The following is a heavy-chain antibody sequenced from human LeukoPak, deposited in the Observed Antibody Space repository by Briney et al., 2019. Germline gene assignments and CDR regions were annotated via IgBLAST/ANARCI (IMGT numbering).Heavy chain of an antibody. Sequence: GSLRLSCAASGFIITNNDIHWVRQPTGKGLEWVSSTGTAGDTNYLDSMKGRFTISRENAKNSLYLQMNNLGAGDTAVYYCAREIAVPGMWYFDLWGRGTLVTVSS. V-gene: IGHV3-13*01. J-gene: IGHJ2*01. CDR2: TGTAGDT. D-gene: IGHD6-19*01. CDR1: GFIITNND. CDR3: AREIAVPGMWYFDL.